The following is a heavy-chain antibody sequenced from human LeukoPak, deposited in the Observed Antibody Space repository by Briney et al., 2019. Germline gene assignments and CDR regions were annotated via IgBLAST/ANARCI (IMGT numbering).Heavy chain of an antibody. Sequence: GGSLRLSCAASGFTFSSYAMSWVRQAPGKGLEWVSAISGSGGSTYYADSVKGRFTISRDNSKNTLYLQMNSLRAEDTAVYYCAKVPKKAVAALYFDYWGQGTLVTVSS. J-gene: IGHJ4*02. CDR3: AKVPKKAVAALYFDY. CDR1: GFTFSSYA. D-gene: IGHD6-19*01. CDR2: ISGSGGST. V-gene: IGHV3-23*01.